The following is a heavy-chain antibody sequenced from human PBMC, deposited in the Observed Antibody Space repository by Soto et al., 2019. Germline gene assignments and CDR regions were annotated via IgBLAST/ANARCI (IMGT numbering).Heavy chain of an antibody. CDR3: ASGDSNSGGMDV. D-gene: IGHD6-6*01. J-gene: IGHJ6*02. V-gene: IGHV4-4*02. Sequence: QVQLQESGPGLVKPSGTLSLTCAVSGGAISSSNWWRWVRQPPGKGLEWVGEIYHRGSTNYNPSPKTRVTISVDKSKNPFSLKPSSVTAADTEVYYCASGDSNSGGMDVWGQETTVTVSS. CDR2: IYHRGST. CDR1: GGAISSSNW.